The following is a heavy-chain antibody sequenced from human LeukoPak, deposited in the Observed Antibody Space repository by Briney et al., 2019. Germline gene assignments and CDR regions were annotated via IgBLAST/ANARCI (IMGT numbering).Heavy chain of an antibody. CDR2: IKQDGSEK. V-gene: IGHV3-7*01. Sequence: PGGSLRLSCAASGFTFSSYWMSWVRQAPGKGLEWVANIKQDGSEKYYVDSVKGRFTISRDNAKNSLYLQMDSLRAEDTAAYYCARVGRDYWYFDLWGRGTLVTVSS. D-gene: IGHD2-15*01. CDR3: ARVGRDYWYFDL. CDR1: GFTFSSYW. J-gene: IGHJ2*01.